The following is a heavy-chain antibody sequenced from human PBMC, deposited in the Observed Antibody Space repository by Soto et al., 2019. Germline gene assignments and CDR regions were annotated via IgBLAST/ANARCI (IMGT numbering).Heavy chain of an antibody. CDR1: GGSISSNNW. D-gene: IGHD5-18*01. Sequence: QVQLQESGPGLVKPSGTLSLTCAVSGGSISSNNWWSWVRKPPGKGLEWIVEIYHSGSTNYNPSLKSRVTISVDKSKNQFSLKLSSVTAADTAVYSCARTPWDGYTGYYVDYWGQGTLVTFSS. J-gene: IGHJ4*02. CDR3: ARTPWDGYTGYYVDY. CDR2: IYHSGST. V-gene: IGHV4-4*02.